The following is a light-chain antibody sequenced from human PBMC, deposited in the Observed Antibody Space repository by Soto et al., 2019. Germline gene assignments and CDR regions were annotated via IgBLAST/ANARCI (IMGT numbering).Light chain of an antibody. CDR2: AAS. J-gene: IGKJ3*01. CDR1: QGTSND. CDR3: LQYKCYPFS. Sequence: DIQMPQSPSSLSASVGDRVTITCRASQGTSNDLVWYQQKPGKAPKRLIYAASNLQSGVPSRFSGSGSGTEFTLTTGSLQPEDFATNCCLQYKCYPFSVGRGTKVDI. V-gene: IGKV1-17*01.